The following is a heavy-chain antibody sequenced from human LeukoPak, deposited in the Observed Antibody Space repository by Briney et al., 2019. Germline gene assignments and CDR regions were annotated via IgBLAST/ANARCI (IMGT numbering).Heavy chain of an antibody. CDR2: MNPNSDNT. J-gene: IGHJ4*02. V-gene: IGHV1-8*02. Sequence: ASVKVSCKASGGIFSNYDINWVRQATGQGLEWMGWMNPNSDNTGYAQKFQGRVTMTRNTSISTAYMELSSLRSEDTAVYYCAKRGYSYGDFDYWGQGTLVTVSS. D-gene: IGHD5-18*01. CDR3: AKRGYSYGDFDY. CDR1: GGIFSNYD.